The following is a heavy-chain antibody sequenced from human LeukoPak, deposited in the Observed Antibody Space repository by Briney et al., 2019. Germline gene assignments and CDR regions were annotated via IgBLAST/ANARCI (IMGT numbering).Heavy chain of an antibody. CDR2: IIPIFGTA. CDR3: ARAIVVVPDATYYFDY. Sequence: ASVKVSCKASGGTFSSYAISWVRQAPGQGLEWMGGIIPIFGTANYAQKFQGRVTITADESTSTAYMELSSLRSEDTAVYYCARAIVVVPDATYYFDYWGQGTLVTVSS. V-gene: IGHV1-69*13. J-gene: IGHJ4*02. CDR1: GGTFSSYA. D-gene: IGHD2-2*01.